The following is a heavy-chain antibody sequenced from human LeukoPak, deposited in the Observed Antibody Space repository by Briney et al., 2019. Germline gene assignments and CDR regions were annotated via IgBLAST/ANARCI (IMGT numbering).Heavy chain of an antibody. J-gene: IGHJ4*02. V-gene: IGHV4-31*03. CDR2: TSYTGST. CDR1: GGSISSGSHY. Sequence: PSQTLSLTCTVSGGSISSGSHYWSWIRQPPGKGLEWIGYTSYTGSTYYYPSLKSRLTISVDTSKNQFSLKLSSVTAADTAVYYCARDRIAVAGTMDYWGQGTLVTVSS. D-gene: IGHD6-19*01. CDR3: ARDRIAVAGTMDY.